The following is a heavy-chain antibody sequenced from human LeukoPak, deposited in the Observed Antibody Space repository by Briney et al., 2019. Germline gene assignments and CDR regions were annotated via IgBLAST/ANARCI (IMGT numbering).Heavy chain of an antibody. CDR2: IYHGDSDT. J-gene: IGHJ4*02. CDR3: ARRTRYCSYGSCYIFDY. D-gene: IGHD2-15*01. CDR1: GYSFTSYW. V-gene: IGHV5-51*01. Sequence: GASLKISCKGSGYSFTSYWIGWVRQMPGKGLEWMGIIYHGDSDTRYSPSFQGQVTMSADKSISTAYLQWSSLKASDTGMYYCARRTRYCSYGSCYIFDYWGQGTLVTVSS.